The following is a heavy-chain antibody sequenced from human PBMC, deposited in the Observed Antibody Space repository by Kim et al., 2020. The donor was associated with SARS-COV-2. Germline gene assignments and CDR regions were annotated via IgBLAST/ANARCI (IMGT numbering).Heavy chain of an antibody. D-gene: IGHD1-26*01. J-gene: IGHJ4*02. V-gene: IGHV3-74*01. CDR3: ARCSASYGFDY. Sequence: YADSARGRFTISSDNAKNTVYLQIISLRAEDTAVYYCARCSASYGFDYWGPGIFVTVSS.